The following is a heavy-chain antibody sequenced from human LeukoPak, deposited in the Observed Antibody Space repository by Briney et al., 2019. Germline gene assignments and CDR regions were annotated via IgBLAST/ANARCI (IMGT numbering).Heavy chain of an antibody. CDR1: GFTFSSYG. CDR2: ISYDGSNK. D-gene: IGHD6-19*01. V-gene: IGHV3-30*18. Sequence: GGSLRLSCAASGFTFSSYGMHWVRQAPGKGLEWVAVISYDGSNKYYADSVKGRFTISRDNSKNTLYLQMNSLRAEDTAVYYCAKSIGSGRSIGDWGQGTLVTVSS. CDR3: AKSIGSGRSIGD. J-gene: IGHJ4*02.